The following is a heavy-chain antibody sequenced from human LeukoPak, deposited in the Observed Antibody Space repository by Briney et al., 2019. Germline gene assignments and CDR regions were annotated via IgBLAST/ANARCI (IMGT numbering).Heavy chain of an antibody. Sequence: PGRSLRLSCAASGFTFSSFGMHWIRQAPGKGLEWVAVISYDGSDKYSADSVKGRFTISRDNSKNTLYLQMNSLRAEDTAVYYCARDVLAYCGGDCYPYWGQGTLVTVSS. CDR1: GFTFSSFG. CDR2: ISYDGSDK. D-gene: IGHD2-21*02. CDR3: ARDVLAYCGGDCYPY. J-gene: IGHJ4*02. V-gene: IGHV3-30*03.